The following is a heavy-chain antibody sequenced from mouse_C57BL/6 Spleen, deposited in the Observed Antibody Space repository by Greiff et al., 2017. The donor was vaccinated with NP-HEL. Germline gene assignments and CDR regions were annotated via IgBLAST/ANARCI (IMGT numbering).Heavy chain of an antibody. D-gene: IGHD2-4*01. J-gene: IGHJ4*01. Sequence: QVQLKESGAELARPGASVKLSCKASGYTFTSYGISWVKQRTGQGLEWIGEIYPRSGNTYYNEKFKGKATLTADKSSSTAYMELRSLTSEDSAVYFCFYYDYDYAMDYWGQGTSVTVSS. CDR3: FYYDYDYAMDY. CDR1: GYTFTSYG. CDR2: IYPRSGNT. V-gene: IGHV1-81*01.